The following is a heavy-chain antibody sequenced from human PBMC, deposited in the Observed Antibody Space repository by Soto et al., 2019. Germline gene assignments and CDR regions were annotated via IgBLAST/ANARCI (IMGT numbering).Heavy chain of an antibody. CDR3: ARPYYYGSRSPDACDI. D-gene: IGHD3-10*01. CDR1: GGSISSGGYY. J-gene: IGHJ3*02. V-gene: IGHV4-31*03. Sequence: QVQLQESGPGLVKPSQTLSLTCTVSGGSISSGGYYWSWIRQHPGKGLEWIGYIYYSGNTYYKPSLKSRVTISVNTSKNQFSQKLSSVTAADTAVYYCARPYYYGSRSPDACDIWGQGTMVTVSS. CDR2: IYYSGNT.